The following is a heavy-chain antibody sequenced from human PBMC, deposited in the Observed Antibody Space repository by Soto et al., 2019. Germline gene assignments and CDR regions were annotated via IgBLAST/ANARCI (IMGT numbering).Heavy chain of an antibody. Sequence: PGGSLRLSCAASGFSFGSNWMSWVRQAPGKGLEWVANIKRYGSEKYYVDSVKGRFTIPRDNAKNTLYLQMNSLSADDTAVYYCASLEWESSGYADYWGQGTLVTVSS. CDR2: IKRYGSEK. CDR1: GFSFGSNW. J-gene: IGHJ4*02. CDR3: ASLEWESSGYADY. V-gene: IGHV3-7*03. D-gene: IGHD3-3*01.